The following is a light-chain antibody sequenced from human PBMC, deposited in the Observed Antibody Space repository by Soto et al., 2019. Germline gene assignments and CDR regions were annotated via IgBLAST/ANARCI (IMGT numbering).Light chain of an antibody. V-gene: IGKV3-20*01. CDR1: QTVGPTY. CDR2: GAS. Sequence: EVVLAQSPGTLSLSPVERATLSCRASQTVGPTYLAWYQHKPGQAPRLLIYGASTRATGIPDRFSGSRSGTDFTLTISRLEPEDFAVYFCQLYGSSRWTFGQGTKVDIK. J-gene: IGKJ1*01. CDR3: QLYGSSRWT.